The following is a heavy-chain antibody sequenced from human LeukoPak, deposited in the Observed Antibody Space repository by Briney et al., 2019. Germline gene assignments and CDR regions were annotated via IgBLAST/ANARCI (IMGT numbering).Heavy chain of an antibody. D-gene: IGHD1-7*01. CDR1: GFTFDDYA. CDR3: ARDWELPTFDY. V-gene: IGHV3-9*01. J-gene: IGHJ4*02. CDR2: ISWNSGSI. Sequence: GRSLRLSCAASGFTFDDYAMHWVRQAPGKGLEWVSGISWNSGSIGYAGSVKGRFTISRDNAKNSLYLQMNSLRAEDTALYYCARDWELPTFDYWGQGTLVTVSS.